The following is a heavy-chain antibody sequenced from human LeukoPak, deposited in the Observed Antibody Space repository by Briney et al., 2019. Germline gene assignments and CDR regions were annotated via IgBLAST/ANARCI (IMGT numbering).Heavy chain of an antibody. CDR2: INPDGSAK. V-gene: IGHV3-7*01. J-gene: IGHJ4*02. CDR1: GFTFSTSW. D-gene: IGHD1-14*01. Sequence: GGSPRLSCAASGFTFSTSWMTWVRQAPGKGLEWVANINPDGSAKNYVGFVQGRFTISRDNAKNSVYLQMSSPRAEDTAVYFCARDVAYNAFDYWGQGTLVTVSS. CDR3: ARDVAYNAFDY.